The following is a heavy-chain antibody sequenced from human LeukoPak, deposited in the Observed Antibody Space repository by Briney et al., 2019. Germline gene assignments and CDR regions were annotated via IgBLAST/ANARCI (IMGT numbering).Heavy chain of an antibody. V-gene: IGHV3-9*01. Sequence: GGSLRLSCAASGFTFDDYAMHWVRHAPGKGLEWVSGISWNSGSIGYADSVKGRFTISRANAKNSLYLQMNSLRAEDTALYYCAKDIARIAVAGHPDYWGQGTLVTVSS. CDR2: ISWNSGSI. CDR3: AKDIARIAVAGHPDY. D-gene: IGHD6-19*01. J-gene: IGHJ4*02. CDR1: GFTFDDYA.